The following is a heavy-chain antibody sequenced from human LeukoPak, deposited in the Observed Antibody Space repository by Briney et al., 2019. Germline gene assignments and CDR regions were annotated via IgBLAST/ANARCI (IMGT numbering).Heavy chain of an antibody. CDR2: ISDSGSTI. Sequence: PGGSLRLSCAASGFTFGTYTMNWVRQAPGKGLEWVSYISDSGSTIYYADSVKGRFTISRDIAKNSLYLQMNSLSDEDTAIYYCARDFGRWGQGTLVTVSS. V-gene: IGHV3-48*02. CDR1: GFTFGTYT. CDR3: ARDFGR. J-gene: IGHJ5*02.